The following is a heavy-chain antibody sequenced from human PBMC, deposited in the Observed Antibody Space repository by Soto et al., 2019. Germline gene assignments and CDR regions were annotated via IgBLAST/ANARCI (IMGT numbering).Heavy chain of an antibody. CDR3: ARDPDIVVVPAAVDY. V-gene: IGHV1-2*02. Sequence: VASVKVSCKASGYTFTGYYMHWVRQAPGQGLEWMGWINPNSGGTNYAQKFQGRVTMTRDTSISTAYMELSRLRSDDTAVYYCARDPDIVVVPAAVDYWGQGTLVTVSS. CDR1: GYTFTGYY. D-gene: IGHD2-2*01. CDR2: INPNSGGT. J-gene: IGHJ4*02.